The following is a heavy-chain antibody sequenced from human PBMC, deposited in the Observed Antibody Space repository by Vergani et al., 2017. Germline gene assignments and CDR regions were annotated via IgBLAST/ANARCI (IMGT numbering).Heavy chain of an antibody. Sequence: LEESGGGSVKPGGSLRLSCAASGFKLSDHYMSWIRQAPGKGLDWVSHISPGASTVSYTDSVTGRFTVSRDNDNNSLTLDMTTLRVEDTAVYYCAKNPGISTTRHYYAMDVWGQGTTVTVSS. V-gene: IGHV3-11*04. CDR3: AKNPGISTTRHYYAMDV. D-gene: IGHD1-1*01. CDR2: ISPGASTV. J-gene: IGHJ6*02. CDR1: GFKLSDHY.